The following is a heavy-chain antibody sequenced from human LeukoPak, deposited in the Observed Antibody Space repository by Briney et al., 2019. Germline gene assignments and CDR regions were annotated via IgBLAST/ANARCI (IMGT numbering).Heavy chain of an antibody. Sequence: SETLSLTCAVYGGSFSGYYWSWIRQPPGKGLEWIGEINHSGSTNYNPSLKSRVTISVDTSKNQFSLKLSSVTAADTAVYYCAMVNIAAAGTLADYWGQGTLVTVSS. CDR2: INHSGST. D-gene: IGHD6-13*01. J-gene: IGHJ4*02. CDR3: AMVNIAAAGTLADY. CDR1: GGSFSGYY. V-gene: IGHV4-34*01.